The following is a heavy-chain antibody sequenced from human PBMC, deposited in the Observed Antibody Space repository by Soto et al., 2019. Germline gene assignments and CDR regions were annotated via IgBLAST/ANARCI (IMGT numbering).Heavy chain of an antibody. D-gene: IGHD2-21*01. CDR2: INAGNGDT. J-gene: IGHJ4*02. Sequence: GASVKVSCKASGYTFTSYAMHWVRQAPGQRLEWMGWINAGNGDTKYSQKFQGRVTITRDTSASTAYMELSSLRSEDTAVYYCARLSYSRYYFDSWGQGTLVTVSS. V-gene: IGHV1-3*01. CDR1: GYTFTSYA. CDR3: ARLSYSRYYFDS.